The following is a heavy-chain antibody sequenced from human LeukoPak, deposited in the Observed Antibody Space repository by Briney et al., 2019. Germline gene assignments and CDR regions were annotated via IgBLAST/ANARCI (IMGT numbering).Heavy chain of an antibody. CDR2: TRNKANSYTT. CDR3: ARGLHYYGSGPLEGMDV. J-gene: IGHJ6*02. CDR1: GFTFSDHC. V-gene: IGHV3-72*01. Sequence: PGGSLRLSCAASGFTFSDHCMDWVRQAPGKGLEWVGRTRNKANSYTTEYAASVKGRFTISRDDSKKSLYLQMNSLRAEDTAVYYCARGLHYYGSGPLEGMDVWGQGTTVTVSS. D-gene: IGHD3-10*01.